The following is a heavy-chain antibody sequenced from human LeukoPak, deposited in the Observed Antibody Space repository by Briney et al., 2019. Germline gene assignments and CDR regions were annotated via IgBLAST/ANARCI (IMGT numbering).Heavy chain of an antibody. D-gene: IGHD2-2*01. J-gene: IGHJ5*02. V-gene: IGHV1-69*05. CDR3: ATTGGYCSSTSWEDCWFDP. Sequence: GASVKVSCKASGGTFSSYAISWVRQAPGQGLEWMGGIIPIFGTANYAQKFQGRVTITTDESTSTAYMELSSLRSEDTAVYYCATTGGYCSSTSWEDCWFDPWGQGTLATVSS. CDR2: IIPIFGTA. CDR1: GGTFSSYA.